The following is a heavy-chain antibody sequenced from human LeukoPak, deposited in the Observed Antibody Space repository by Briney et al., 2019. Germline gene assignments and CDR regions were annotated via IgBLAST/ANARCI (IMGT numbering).Heavy chain of an antibody. J-gene: IGHJ5*02. CDR2: MIHTGSY. CDR1: GESFTDYS. D-gene: IGHD3/OR15-3a*01. V-gene: IGHV4-34*12. CDR3: ARGSRFDGFCSAGTRNSAYYDL. Sequence: SETLSLTCAVYGESFTDYSWNWIRQSPGKGLQYIGEMIHTGSYNYNPSLKSRVTISVDTSKRQISLRLTSVTAADTAVYFCARGSRFDGFCSAGTRNSAYYDLWGQGSLVIVSS.